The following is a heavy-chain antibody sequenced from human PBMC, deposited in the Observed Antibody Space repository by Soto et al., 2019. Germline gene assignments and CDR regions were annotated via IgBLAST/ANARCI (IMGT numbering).Heavy chain of an antibody. J-gene: IGHJ5*02. Sequence: SETLSLTCAVSGGSISSGGYSWSWIRQPPGKGLEWIGYIYHSGSTYYNPSLKSRVTISVDRSKNQFSLKLSSVTAADTAVYYCARGGYNWFDPWGQGTLVTVSS. CDR1: GGSISSGGYS. CDR2: IYHSGST. CDR3: ARGGYNWFDP. D-gene: IGHD3-10*01. V-gene: IGHV4-30-2*01.